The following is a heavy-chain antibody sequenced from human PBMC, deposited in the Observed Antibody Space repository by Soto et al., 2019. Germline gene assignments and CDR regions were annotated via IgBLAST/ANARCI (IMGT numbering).Heavy chain of an antibody. J-gene: IGHJ4*02. D-gene: IGHD3-16*02. CDR2: INHSGST. V-gene: IGHV4-34*01. Sequence: PETLSLTCAVYGGSFSGYYWSWIRQPPGKGLEWIGEINHSGSTNYNPSLKSRVTISVDTSKNQFSLKLSSVTAADTAVYYCAREALMITFGAVIPRGNFDYWGQGTLGTV. CDR3: AREALMITFGAVIPRGNFDY. CDR1: GGSFSGYY.